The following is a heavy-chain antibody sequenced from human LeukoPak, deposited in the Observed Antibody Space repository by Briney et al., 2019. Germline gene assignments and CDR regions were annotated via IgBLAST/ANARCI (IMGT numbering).Heavy chain of an antibody. CDR1: GFIFSNYA. Sequence: GGSLRLSCVGSGFIFSNYALIWVRQAPGKGVEWVSAISSAGTFYADSVRGRLIMSRDNSKNTLYLQMNSLPDEDTAIYYCARDPNGDYVGAFDFWGQGTMVTVSS. V-gene: IGHV3-23*01. CDR2: ISSAGT. CDR3: ARDPNGDYVGAFDF. D-gene: IGHD4-17*01. J-gene: IGHJ3*01.